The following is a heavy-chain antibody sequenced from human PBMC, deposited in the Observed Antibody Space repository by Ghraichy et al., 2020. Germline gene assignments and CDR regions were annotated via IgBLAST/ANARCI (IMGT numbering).Heavy chain of an antibody. D-gene: IGHD3-10*01. CDR3: AKGGGEGGTLRGAY. V-gene: IGHV1-2*02. J-gene: IGHJ4*01. Sequence: ASVKVSCEASGYTFTDYYIHWVRQAPGQGLEWLGWISPKNGGTTYAQRFQGIITLTRDTSISTVHMELIRLTSDDTAIYYCAKGGGEGGTLRGAYWGPGTLVTVS. CDR1: GYTFTDYY. CDR2: ISPKNGGT.